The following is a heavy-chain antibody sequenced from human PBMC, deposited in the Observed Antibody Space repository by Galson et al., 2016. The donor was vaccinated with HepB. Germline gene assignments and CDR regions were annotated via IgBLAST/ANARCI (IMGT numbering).Heavy chain of an antibody. J-gene: IGHJ5*02. CDR3: ARHLKIQLWLRGNWFDP. V-gene: IGHV4-39*01. D-gene: IGHD5-18*01. CDR1: GGSISSSSYY. Sequence: SETLSLTCTVSGGSISSSSYYWGWIRQPPGKGLEWIGSIYYSGSTYYNPSLKSRVTISVDTSKNQFSLKLSSVTAAATAVCYCARHLKIQLWLRGNWFDPWGQGTLVTVSS. CDR2: IYYSGST.